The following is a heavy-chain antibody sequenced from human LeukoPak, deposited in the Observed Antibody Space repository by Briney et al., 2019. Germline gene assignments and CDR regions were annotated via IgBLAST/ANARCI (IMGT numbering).Heavy chain of an antibody. CDR3: ARGYSFPEY. Sequence: SETLSLTCAVFSNSFSGSYWSWIRQPPGKGLQWIGEINDSGTTNYNPSLKSRVSMSMDVSKNQISLDMTSATAADTAMYYCARGYSFPEYWGQGTLVTVSS. CDR2: INDSGTT. CDR1: SNSFSGSY. J-gene: IGHJ4*02. D-gene: IGHD5-18*01. V-gene: IGHV4-34*10.